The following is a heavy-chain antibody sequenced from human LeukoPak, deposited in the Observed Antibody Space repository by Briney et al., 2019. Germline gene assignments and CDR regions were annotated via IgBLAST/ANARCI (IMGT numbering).Heavy chain of an antibody. V-gene: IGHV3-74*01. CDR3: ARVGDFWSGYYQRYYYYGMDV. D-gene: IGHD3-3*01. J-gene: IGHJ6*02. CDR1: GFTFSSYW. Sequence: GGSLRLSCAASGFTFSSYWMHWVRQAPGKGLVWVSRINSDGSSTSYADSVKGRFTISRDNAKNTLYLQMNSLRAEDTAVYYCARVGDFWSGYYQRYYYYGMDVWGQGTTVTVSS. CDR2: INSDGSST.